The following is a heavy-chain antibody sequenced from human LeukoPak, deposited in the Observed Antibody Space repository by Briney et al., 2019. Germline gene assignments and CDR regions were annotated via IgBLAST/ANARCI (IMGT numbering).Heavy chain of an antibody. CDR2: MNPNSGNT. CDR1: GYTFTSYD. Sequence: APVKVSCKASGYTFTSYDINWVRQATGQGLEWMGWMNPNSGNTGYAQKFQGRVTMTRNTSISTAYMELSSLRSEDTAVYYCARILWFGGRSGFDPWGQGTLVTVSS. CDR3: ARILWFGGRSGFDP. V-gene: IGHV1-8*01. D-gene: IGHD3-10*01. J-gene: IGHJ5*02.